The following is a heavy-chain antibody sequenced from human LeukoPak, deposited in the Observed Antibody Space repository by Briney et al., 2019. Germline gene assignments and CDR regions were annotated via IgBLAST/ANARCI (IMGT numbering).Heavy chain of an antibody. J-gene: IGHJ4*02. CDR2: INPNSGGT. Sequence: ASVKVSCKASGYTFTGYYMHWVRQAPGQGLEWMGWINPNSGGTNYAQKFQGRVTMTRDTSISTAYMELSRLRSDDTAVYYCARVVEMATIYFDYWGQGTLVTVSS. D-gene: IGHD5-24*01. CDR3: ARVVEMATIYFDY. CDR1: GYTFTGYY. V-gene: IGHV1-2*02.